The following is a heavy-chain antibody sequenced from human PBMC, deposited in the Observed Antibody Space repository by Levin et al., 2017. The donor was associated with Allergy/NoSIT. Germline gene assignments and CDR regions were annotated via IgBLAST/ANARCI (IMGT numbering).Heavy chain of an antibody. J-gene: IGHJ6*02. D-gene: IGHD3-16*02. CDR1: GGTFSSYA. CDR2: IIPIFGTA. Sequence: SVKVSCKASGGTFSSYAISWVRQAPGQGLEWMGGIIPIFGTANYAQKFQGRVTITADKSTSTAYMELSSLRSEDTAVYYCARNPSKDYVWGSYRTYYYYGMDVWGQGTTVTVSS. CDR3: ARNPSKDYVWGSYRTYYYYGMDV. V-gene: IGHV1-69*06.